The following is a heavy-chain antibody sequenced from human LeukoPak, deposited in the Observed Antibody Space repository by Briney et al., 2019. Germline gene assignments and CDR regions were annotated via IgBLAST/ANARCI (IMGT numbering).Heavy chain of an antibody. CDR2: ISSSSSYI. V-gene: IGHV3-21*04. CDR1: GFTFSRFW. D-gene: IGHD3-22*01. CDR3: AKGQITMIVVVIASYFDY. Sequence: GGSLRLSCAASGFTFSRFWMTWVRQAPGKGLEWVSSISSSSSYIYYADSVKGRFTISRDNAKNSLYLQMNSLRAEDTAVYYCAKGQITMIVVVIASYFDYWGQGTLVTVSS. J-gene: IGHJ4*02.